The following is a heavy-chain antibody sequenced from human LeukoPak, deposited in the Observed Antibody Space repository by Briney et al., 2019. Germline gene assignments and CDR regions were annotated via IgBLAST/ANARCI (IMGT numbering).Heavy chain of an antibody. J-gene: IGHJ4*02. Sequence: PSETLSLTCTVSGGSISSYYWSWIRQPPGKGLERIGYIYYSGSTNYNPSLKSRVTISVDTSKNQFSLKLSSVTAADTAVYCCAREVAIGYSYGYHYFDYWGQGTLVTVSS. V-gene: IGHV4-59*01. CDR1: GGSISSYY. CDR3: AREVAIGYSYGYHYFDY. D-gene: IGHD5-18*01. CDR2: IYYSGST.